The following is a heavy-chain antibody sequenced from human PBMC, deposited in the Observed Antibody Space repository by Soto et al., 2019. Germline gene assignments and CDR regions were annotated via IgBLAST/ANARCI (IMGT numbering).Heavy chain of an antibody. Sequence: QVQLQESGPGLVKPSETLSLACTVSGDSINSYYWSWLRQPAGKGLEWIGRVSTSGSTKYNPSLKSRVSMPVDTSKNQFSLKLSSVTAADTAVYYCARVGVAGSLEYSDYWGRGSLVIVSS. CDR1: GDSINSYY. CDR2: VSTSGST. D-gene: IGHD6-19*01. J-gene: IGHJ4*02. CDR3: ARVGVAGSLEYSDY. V-gene: IGHV4-4*07.